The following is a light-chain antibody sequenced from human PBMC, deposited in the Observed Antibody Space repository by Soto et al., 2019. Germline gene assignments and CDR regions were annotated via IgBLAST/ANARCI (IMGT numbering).Light chain of an antibody. J-gene: IGKJ4*01. CDR2: KAS. CDR3: QQYNTYLLT. CDR1: QSVNTW. Sequence: DIQMTQSPSTLSASVGDRVTITCRASQSVNTWLAWYQQRPGKAPKLLIYKASTLEVGVPSRFSGSGSGTEFTLTISSLQPDDFATYYCQQYNTYLLTFGAGTKVEV. V-gene: IGKV1-5*03.